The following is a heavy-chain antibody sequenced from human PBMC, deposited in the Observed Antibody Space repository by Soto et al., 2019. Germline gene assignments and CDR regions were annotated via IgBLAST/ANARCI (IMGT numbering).Heavy chain of an antibody. V-gene: IGHV5-10-1*01. CDR2: IDPSDSYT. D-gene: IGHD4-17*01. CDR1: GYRFTGYW. J-gene: IGHJ4*02. Sequence: GESLTISCTGSGYRFTGYWISWVRQVPGKGLEWMGKIDPSDSYTNYSPSFQGHVSISTDKSISSVYLKWNSLRATDSAIYYCGRCSTTTKDEGWGQGTLVTVSS. CDR3: GRCSTTTKDEG.